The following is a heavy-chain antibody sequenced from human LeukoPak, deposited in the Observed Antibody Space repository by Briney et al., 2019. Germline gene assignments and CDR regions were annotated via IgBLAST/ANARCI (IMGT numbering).Heavy chain of an antibody. Sequence: SETLSLTCTVSGGSIRNYYWNWIRQPAGKGLEWVGRLQTSGNTNYSPSLKSRITISVDTSKNQVSLKLSAVTAADTAVYYCASDRGSGWFDYWGQGTLVTVSS. CDR1: GGSIRNYY. CDR2: LQTSGNT. V-gene: IGHV4-4*07. J-gene: IGHJ4*02. D-gene: IGHD6-19*01. CDR3: ASDRGSGWFDY.